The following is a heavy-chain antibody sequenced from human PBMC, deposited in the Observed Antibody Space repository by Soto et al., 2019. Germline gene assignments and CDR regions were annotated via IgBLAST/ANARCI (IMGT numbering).Heavy chain of an antibody. CDR2: ISYDGSNK. V-gene: IGHV3-30-3*01. CDR3: ARAGVVVVITTVWFDP. J-gene: IGHJ5*02. D-gene: IGHD3-22*01. Sequence: QVQLVESGGGVVQPGRSLRLSCAASGFTFSSYAMHWVRQAPGKGLEWVAVISYDGSNKYYADSVKGRFTISRDNPKNTPYLQMNSLRAEDTAVYYCARAGVVVVITTVWFDPWGQGTLVTVSS. CDR1: GFTFSSYA.